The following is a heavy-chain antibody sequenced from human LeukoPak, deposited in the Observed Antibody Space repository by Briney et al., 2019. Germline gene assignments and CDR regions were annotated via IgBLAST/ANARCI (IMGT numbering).Heavy chain of an antibody. CDR1: GFTFSSYA. CDR3: ARERPGIAAAGPFDY. V-gene: IGHV3-30-3*01. J-gene: IGHJ4*02. CDR2: ISYHGSNK. Sequence: PGRSLRLSCAASGFTFSSYAMHWVRQAPGKGLEWVAVISYHGSNKYYADSVKGRFTISRDNSKNTLYLQMNSLRAEDTAVYYCARERPGIAAAGPFDYWGQGTLVTVSS. D-gene: IGHD6-13*01.